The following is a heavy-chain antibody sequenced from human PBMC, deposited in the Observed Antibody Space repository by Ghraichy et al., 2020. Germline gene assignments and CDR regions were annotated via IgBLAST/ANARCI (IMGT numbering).Heavy chain of an antibody. J-gene: IGHJ3*02. CDR2: MSYDGGLT. D-gene: IGHD3-22*01. CDR1: GFTFSTYG. Sequence: GGSLRLSCAASGFTFSTYGMHWVRQAPGKGLEWVAIMSYDGGLTHYAESVKGRFTIARDNSKNTLFLQMNSLRAEDTAVYYCARVGWRYYDSSGYYSSDTFDIWGQGTMVTVS. V-gene: IGHV3-30*03. CDR3: ARVGWRYYDSSGYYSSDTFDI.